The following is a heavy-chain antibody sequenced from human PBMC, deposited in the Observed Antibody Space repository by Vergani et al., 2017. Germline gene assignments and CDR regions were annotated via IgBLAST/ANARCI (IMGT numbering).Heavy chain of an antibody. V-gene: IGHV3-7*03. CDR2: IKQDGSEK. CDR1: GFTFSSYW. D-gene: IGHD3-9*01. Sequence: EVQLVESGGGLVQPGGSLRLSCAASGFTFSSYWMSWVRQAPGKGLEWVANIKQDGSEKYYVDSVKGRFTISRDNAKNSLYLQMNSLRAEDTAVYYCARDHRDILTGTVNWFDPWGQGTLVTVSS. J-gene: IGHJ5*02. CDR3: ARDHRDILTGTVNWFDP.